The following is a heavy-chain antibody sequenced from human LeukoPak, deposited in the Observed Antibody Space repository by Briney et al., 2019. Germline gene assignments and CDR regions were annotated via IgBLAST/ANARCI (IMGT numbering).Heavy chain of an antibody. CDR1: GGSISSYY. Sequence: PSETLSLTCAVYGGSISSYYWSWIRQPPGKGLEWIGYIYYSGSTNYNPSLKSRVTISVDTSKNQFSLKLSSVTAADTAVYYCARAHYDILTGYQSYFDYWGQGTLVTVSS. CDR2: IYYSGST. D-gene: IGHD3-9*01. J-gene: IGHJ4*02. V-gene: IGHV4-59*01. CDR3: ARAHYDILTGYQSYFDY.